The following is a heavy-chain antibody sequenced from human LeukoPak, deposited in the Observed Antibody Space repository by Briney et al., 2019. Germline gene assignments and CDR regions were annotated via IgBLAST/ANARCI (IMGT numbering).Heavy chain of an antibody. J-gene: IGHJ4*02. CDR3: AKDLSPVVPAAPFDY. D-gene: IGHD2-2*01. Sequence: GGSLRLSCAASGCTFSSYAMSWVRQVPGKGLEWVSAISGSGGSTYYADSVKGRFAISRDNSKNTLYLQMNSLRAEDTAVYYCAKDLSPVVPAAPFDYWGQGTLVTVSS. CDR1: GCTFSSYA. V-gene: IGHV3-23*01. CDR2: ISGSGGST.